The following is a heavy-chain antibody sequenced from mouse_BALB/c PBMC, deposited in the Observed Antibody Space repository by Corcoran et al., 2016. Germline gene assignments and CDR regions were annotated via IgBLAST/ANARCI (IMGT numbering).Heavy chain of an antibody. CDR2: INTYTGEP. CDR3: ARAKISLVY. D-gene: IGHD2-4*01. Sequence: QIQLVQSGPELKKPGETVKISCKASGYTFTNYGMNWVKQAPGKGLKWMGWINTYTGEPTYADDFKGRFAFSLETSASTAYLQINNLKNEDMATYFCARAKISLVYWGQGTTLTVSS. CDR1: GYTFTNYG. V-gene: IGHV9-1*02. J-gene: IGHJ2*01.